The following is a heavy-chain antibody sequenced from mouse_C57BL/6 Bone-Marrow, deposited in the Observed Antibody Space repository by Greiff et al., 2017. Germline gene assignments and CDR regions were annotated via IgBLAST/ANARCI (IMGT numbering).Heavy chain of an antibody. CDR3: ARSGRNYFDY. CDR1: VYTFASYW. V-gene: IGHV1-64*01. Sequence: QVQLQPPGAELVQPGASVMLSCEASVYTFASYWMHWVQRRPGHGLGWIGMVHPNSGSTNSNEKFKSKATLTVDKSSSTAHMQLSSLTSEDSAVYYCARSGRNYFDYWGQGTTLTVSS. CDR2: VHPNSGST. D-gene: IGHD3-2*02. J-gene: IGHJ2*01.